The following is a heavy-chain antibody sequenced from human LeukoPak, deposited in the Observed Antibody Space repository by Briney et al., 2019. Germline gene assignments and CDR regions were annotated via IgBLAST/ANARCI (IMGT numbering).Heavy chain of an antibody. Sequence: GGSLRLSCAASGFTFSIYAISWVRQAPGKGLEWVSVISPTGDRTYYEDSVKGRFTISRDNSKNTLYLQMNSLRAEDTAVYYCARDETLLLWFGELGTARFHFDYWGQGTLVTVSS. CDR3: ARDETLLLWFGELGTARFHFDY. J-gene: IGHJ4*02. V-gene: IGHV3-23*01. D-gene: IGHD3-10*01. CDR1: GFTFSIYA. CDR2: ISPTGDRT.